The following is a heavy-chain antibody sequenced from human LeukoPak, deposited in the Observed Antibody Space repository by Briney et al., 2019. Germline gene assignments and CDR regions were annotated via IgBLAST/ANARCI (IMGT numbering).Heavy chain of an antibody. D-gene: IGHD3-22*01. V-gene: IGHV1-2*02. J-gene: IGHJ3*02. CDR2: INPHSGAT. CDR3: ASFRRYDSSQGTFDI. Sequence: ASVKVSCKASKYTFTDYYIHWVRQAPGHGLEWMGWINPHSGATTYAQKFQARVTMYRDTSINTAYMEVSSLTSDDTAVYYCASFRRYDSSQGTFDIWGLGTMVTVSS. CDR1: KYTFTDYY.